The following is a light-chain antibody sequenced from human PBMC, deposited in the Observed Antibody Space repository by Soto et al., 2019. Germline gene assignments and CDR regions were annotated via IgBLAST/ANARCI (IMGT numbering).Light chain of an antibody. Sequence: QSVLTQPPSVSGAPGQRVTISCTGSSSNIGAGYDVHWYQQLPGTAPKLLIYGNSNRPSGVPDRFSGSKSGTSASLAITGFQAEDEADYYCQSYDSSSVVFGGGTKLTVL. CDR3: QSYDSSSVV. CDR1: SSNIGAGYD. CDR2: GNS. J-gene: IGLJ2*01. V-gene: IGLV1-40*01.